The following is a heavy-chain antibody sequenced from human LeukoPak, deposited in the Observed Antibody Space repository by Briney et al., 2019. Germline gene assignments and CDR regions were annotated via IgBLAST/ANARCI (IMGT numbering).Heavy chain of an antibody. CDR3: ARDPDSSNEWGPFYS. CDR2: TYYRSKWSN. J-gene: IGHJ5*01. Sequence: SQTLSLTCAVSGDSVSSISSWNWIKQSPSGGLEWLGRTYYRSKWSNDYAVSLKSRITINPDTAKNEFSLQLNSVTPEDTAVYYCARDPDSSNEWGPFYSWGQGILVNVSS. D-gene: IGHD1-1*01. CDR1: GDSVSSISS. V-gene: IGHV6-1*01.